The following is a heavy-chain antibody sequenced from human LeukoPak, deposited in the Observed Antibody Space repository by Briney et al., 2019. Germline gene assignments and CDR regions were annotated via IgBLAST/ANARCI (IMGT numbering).Heavy chain of an antibody. CDR2: ISYDGSNK. V-gene: IGHV3-30*04. Sequence: GGSLRLSCAASGFTFSSYAMHWVRQAPGKGLEWVAVISYDGSNKYYADSVKGRFTNSRDNSKNTLYLQMNSLRAEDTAVYYCARETGGDNYYYYGMDVWGKGTTVTVSS. CDR1: GFTFSSYA. D-gene: IGHD1-26*01. J-gene: IGHJ6*04. CDR3: ARETGGDNYYYYGMDV.